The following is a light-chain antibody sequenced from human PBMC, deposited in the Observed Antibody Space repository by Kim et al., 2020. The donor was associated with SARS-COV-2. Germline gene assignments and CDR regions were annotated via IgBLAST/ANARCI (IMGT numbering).Light chain of an antibody. CDR2: DAS. CDR1: RSVTTN. J-gene: IGKJ4*01. CDR3: QQRESWPLT. Sequence: LSRGERATLSCRASRSVTTNLAWYHQKPGQPPRLLTYDASNRATGIPARFSGSGSGTEFTLTISSLEPEDFAVYYCQQRESWPLTFGGGTKVDIK. V-gene: IGKV3-11*01.